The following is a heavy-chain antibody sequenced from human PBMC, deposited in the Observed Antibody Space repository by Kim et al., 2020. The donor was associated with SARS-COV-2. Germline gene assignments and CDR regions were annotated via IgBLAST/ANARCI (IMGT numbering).Heavy chain of an antibody. J-gene: IGHJ4*02. CDR3: ARLSGTYRDD. D-gene: IGHD1-26*01. Sequence: GGSLRLSCAASGFTFSNYWMFWVRQLPGKRLEWISLVSLDGKRTNYADSVKGRFTMSRDNGRNTLSLQMNSLRDDDTALYFCARLSGTYRDDWRQGSLVTAPS. V-gene: IGHV3-74*01. CDR1: GFTFSNYW. CDR2: VSLDGKRT.